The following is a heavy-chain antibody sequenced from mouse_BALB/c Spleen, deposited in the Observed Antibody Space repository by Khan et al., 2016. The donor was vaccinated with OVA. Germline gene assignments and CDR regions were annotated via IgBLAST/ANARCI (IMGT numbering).Heavy chain of an antibody. V-gene: IGHV9-3-1*01. Sequence: QIQLVQSGPELKKPGETVKISCKASGYTLTNYGMNWVKQAPGKGLKWMGWINTYTGEATYADDFQGRFAFSLETSASTAYLQFNNLKNEDTATYYCSRSNGNYWFAYWGQGTLVTVSA. CDR1: GYTLTNYG. CDR3: SRSNGNYWFAY. J-gene: IGHJ3*01. CDR2: INTYTGEA. D-gene: IGHD2-1*01.